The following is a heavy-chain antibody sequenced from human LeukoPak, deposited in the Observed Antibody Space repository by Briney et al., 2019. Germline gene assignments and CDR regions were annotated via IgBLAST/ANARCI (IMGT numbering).Heavy chain of an antibody. CDR3: ARDVQSGYYGY. D-gene: IGHD3-22*01. V-gene: IGHV3-23*01. CDR2: ISGSGGST. CDR1: GFTFSSYA. J-gene: IGHJ4*02. Sequence: GGSLRHSCAASGFTFSSYAMSWVRQAPGKGLEWVSAISGSGGSTYYADSVKGRFTISRDNAKNSLYLQMNSLGAEDTAVYYCARDVQSGYYGYWGQGTLVTVSS.